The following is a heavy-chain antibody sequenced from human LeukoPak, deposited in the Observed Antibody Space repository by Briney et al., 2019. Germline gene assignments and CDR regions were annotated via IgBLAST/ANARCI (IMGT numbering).Heavy chain of an antibody. CDR1: GYTFTSYG. D-gene: IGHD1-26*01. Sequence: ASVKVSCKASGYTFTSYGISWVRQAPGQGLEWMGWISAYNGNTNYAQKLQGRVTMTTDTSTSTAYMELRSLRSDDTAVYYCARDIVVAVSRRWFDPWGQGTLVTVSS. CDR2: ISAYNGNT. V-gene: IGHV1-18*01. J-gene: IGHJ5*02. CDR3: ARDIVVAVSRRWFDP.